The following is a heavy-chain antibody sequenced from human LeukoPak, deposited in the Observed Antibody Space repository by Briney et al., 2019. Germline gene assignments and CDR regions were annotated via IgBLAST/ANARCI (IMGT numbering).Heavy chain of an antibody. CDR1: GFTFSSYG. J-gene: IGHJ4*02. CDR2: IRYDGSNK. D-gene: IGHD1-26*01. V-gene: IGHV3-30*02. CDR3: AKPRSLNIVGGAVDY. Sequence: PGGSLRLSCAASGFTFSSYGMHWVRQAPGKGLEGVAFIRYDGSNKYYADSVKGRFTFSRDNSKNTLYLQMNSLRAEDTAVYYCAKPRSLNIVGGAVDYWGQGTLVTVSS.